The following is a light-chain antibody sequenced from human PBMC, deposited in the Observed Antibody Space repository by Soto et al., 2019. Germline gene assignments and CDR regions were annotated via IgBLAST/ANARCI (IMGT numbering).Light chain of an antibody. Sequence: EIVMTQSPATLSVSPGERATLSCRASQSVSSNLAWYQQKPGQAPRLLIYGASTRATGIPARFSGSGSGTEVSLTISSLQSADFAVYYWQQYNNWPAWTLGQGTMVQIK. CDR1: QSVSSN. V-gene: IGKV3-15*01. CDR2: GAS. J-gene: IGKJ1*01. CDR3: QQYNNWPAWT.